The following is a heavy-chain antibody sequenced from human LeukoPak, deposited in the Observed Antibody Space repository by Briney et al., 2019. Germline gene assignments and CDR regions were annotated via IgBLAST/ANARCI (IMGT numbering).Heavy chain of an antibody. CDR1: GFTFNSYA. D-gene: IGHD6-19*01. CDR2: ISDNDGGT. CDR3: AKVGPRYSSGWYYFGMDV. V-gene: IGHV3-23*01. Sequence: GRSLRLSCAASGFTFNSYAMNWVRQAPGKGLEWVSSISDNDGGTYYADSVKGRFTLSRDNSKNTLYLQMNSLRADDTAIYYCAKVGPRYSSGWYYFGMDVWGQGTTVTVSS. J-gene: IGHJ6*02.